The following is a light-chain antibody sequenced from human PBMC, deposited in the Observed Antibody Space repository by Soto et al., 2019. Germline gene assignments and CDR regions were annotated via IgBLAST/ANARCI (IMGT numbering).Light chain of an antibody. J-gene: IGKJ1*01. V-gene: IGKV1-5*03. CDR1: QSISSW. CDR2: KAS. CDR3: QQYNSYSPST. Sequence: DIQMTQSPSTLSASVGDRVTITCRASQSISSWLARYQQKPGKAPKLLIYKASSLESGVPSRFSGSGSGTEFTLTISSLQPDDFATYYCQQYNSYSPSTFGQGTKVEIK.